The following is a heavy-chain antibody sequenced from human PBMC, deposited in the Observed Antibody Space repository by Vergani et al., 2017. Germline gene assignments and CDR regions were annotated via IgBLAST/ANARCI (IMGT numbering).Heavy chain of an antibody. J-gene: IGHJ6*01. V-gene: IGHV1-69*02. CDR3: ARILGYCSGGRCYSGSPGDDYYYGLDV. CDR1: GGTFRSYT. D-gene: IGHD2-15*01. Sequence: QVQLVQSGAEVKKPGSSVKVSCKASGGTFRSYTITWVRQAPGHGLEWMGRIVPTLTVANYAQKFQGRPSITADMSTSTYYMDLSSLRSEDSAVYYGARILGYCSGGRCYSGSPGDDYYYGLDVWGQGTTVTVSS. CDR2: IVPTLTVA.